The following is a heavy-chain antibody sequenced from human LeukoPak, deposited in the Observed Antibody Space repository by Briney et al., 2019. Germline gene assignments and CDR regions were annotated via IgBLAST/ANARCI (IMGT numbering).Heavy chain of an antibody. Sequence: SETLSLTCTVSGGSISNYYWSWIRQPPGKGLEWIGYIYYSGSTNYNPSLKSRVTISLDTSKNQFSLKLSSVTAADTVVYFCASDRGGPYYYDSSGYQYWGQGTLVTVSS. CDR3: ASDRGGPYYYDSSGYQY. CDR2: IYYSGST. CDR1: GGSISNYY. D-gene: IGHD3-22*01. J-gene: IGHJ4*02. V-gene: IGHV4-59*01.